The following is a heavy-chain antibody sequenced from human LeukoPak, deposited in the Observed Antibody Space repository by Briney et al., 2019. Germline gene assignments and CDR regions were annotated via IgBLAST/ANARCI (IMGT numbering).Heavy chain of an antibody. CDR2: IIPILGIA. J-gene: IGHJ4*02. CDR3: ARVYGSSPFDY. CDR1: GYTFTNYG. V-gene: IGHV1-69*04. Sequence: SVKVSCKASGYTFTNYGISWVRQAPGQGLEWMGRIIPILGIANYAQKFQGRVTITADKSTSTAYMELSSLRSEDTAMYYCARVYGSSPFDYWGQGTLVTVSS. D-gene: IGHD6-6*01.